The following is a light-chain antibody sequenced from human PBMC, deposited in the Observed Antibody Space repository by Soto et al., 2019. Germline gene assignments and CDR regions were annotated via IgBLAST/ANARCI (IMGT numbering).Light chain of an antibody. CDR1: RSISSY. V-gene: IGKV1-5*03. Sequence: DIQMTQSPSSLSASVGDRVTITCRSSRSISSYLNWYQQKPGKATKLLIYKASNLESGVPSRFSGSGSGTDFSLTISSLQPDDFATYHCQQYESFFPLTFGGGTKVDIK. CDR3: QQYESFFPLT. CDR2: KAS. J-gene: IGKJ4*01.